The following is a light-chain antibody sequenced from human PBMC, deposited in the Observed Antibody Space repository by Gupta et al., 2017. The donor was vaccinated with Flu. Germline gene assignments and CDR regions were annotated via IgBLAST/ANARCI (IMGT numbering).Light chain of an antibody. CDR2: DAS. Sequence: DIQMTQSPSCLSASVGDRVTITCRASQSISTYLIWYQQKPGKAPKLLIYDASSLQRGVPSRFSGSGSGTDFTLTISSLQPEDFATYYCQQSYSTSRWTFGQGTKVEIK. CDR3: QQSYSTSRWT. CDR1: QSISTY. J-gene: IGKJ1*01. V-gene: IGKV1-39*01.